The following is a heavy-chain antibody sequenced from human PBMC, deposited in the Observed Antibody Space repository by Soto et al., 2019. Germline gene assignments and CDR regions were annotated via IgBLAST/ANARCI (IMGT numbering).Heavy chain of an antibody. J-gene: IGHJ6*02. Sequence: GGSLRLSXAASGFTFSSYSMNWVRQAPGKGLEWVSSISSSSSYIYYADSVKGRFTISRDNAKNSLYLQMNSLRAEDTAVYYCARIGDSCTHGVCYTDYYYYYYGMDVWGQGTTVTVSS. D-gene: IGHD2-8*01. CDR1: GFTFSSYS. CDR2: ISSSSSYI. V-gene: IGHV3-21*01. CDR3: ARIGDSCTHGVCYTDYYYYYYGMDV.